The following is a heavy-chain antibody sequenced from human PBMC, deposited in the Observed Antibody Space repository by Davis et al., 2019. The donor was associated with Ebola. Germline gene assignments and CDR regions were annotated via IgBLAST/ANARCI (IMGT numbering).Heavy chain of an antibody. J-gene: IGHJ6*02. Sequence: PGGSLRLSCAASGFTFSSYEMNWVRQAPGKGLEWVSSISSSSSYIYYADSVKGRFTISRDNAKNSLYLQMNSLRAEDTAVYYCARAGFREYQYYYYGMDVWGQGTTVTVSS. CDR1: GFTFSSYE. V-gene: IGHV3-21*01. D-gene: IGHD3-10*01. CDR2: ISSSSSYI. CDR3: ARAGFREYQYYYYGMDV.